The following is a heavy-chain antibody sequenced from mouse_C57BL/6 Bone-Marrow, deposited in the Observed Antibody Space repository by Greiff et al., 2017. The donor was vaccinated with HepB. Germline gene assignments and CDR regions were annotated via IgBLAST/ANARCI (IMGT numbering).Heavy chain of an antibody. D-gene: IGHD2-2*01. CDR1: GYTFTEYT. Sequence: VQLQQSGAELVKPGASVKLSCKASGYTFTEYTIHWVKQRSGQGLEWIGWFYPGSGSIKYNEKFKDKATLTADKSSSTVYMELSRLTSEDSAVYFCARHEETDKGYGYDWFAYWGQGTLVTVSA. J-gene: IGHJ3*01. CDR3: ARHEETDKGYGYDWFAY. CDR2: FYPGSGSI. V-gene: IGHV1-62-2*01.